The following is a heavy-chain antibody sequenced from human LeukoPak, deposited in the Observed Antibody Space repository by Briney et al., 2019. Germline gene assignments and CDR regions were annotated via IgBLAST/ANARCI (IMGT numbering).Heavy chain of an antibody. CDR2: MNPNSGNT. D-gene: IGHD6-6*01. V-gene: IGHV1-8*01. CDR3: AREAYSSSKRPFDP. Sequence: GASVKVPCKASGYTFTSYDINWVRQAPGQGLEWMGWMNPNSGNTGYAQKFQGRVTMTRNTSISTAYMELSSLRSEDTAVYYCAREAYSSSKRPFDPWGQGTLVTVSS. CDR1: GYTFTSYD. J-gene: IGHJ5*02.